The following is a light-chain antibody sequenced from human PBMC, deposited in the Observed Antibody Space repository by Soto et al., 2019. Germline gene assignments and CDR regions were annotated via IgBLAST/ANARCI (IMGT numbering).Light chain of an antibody. J-gene: IGKJ4*01. Sequence: EIVLTQSPGTLSLSPGERATLSCRASQSVSSSYLAWYQQKPGQAPRLLIYGASSRATGIPDRFSGSGSGKDFTLTISRLEHDDIAVYYCQQYGSSPLTFGGGTKVEIK. CDR3: QQYGSSPLT. CDR1: QSVSSSY. V-gene: IGKV3-20*01. CDR2: GAS.